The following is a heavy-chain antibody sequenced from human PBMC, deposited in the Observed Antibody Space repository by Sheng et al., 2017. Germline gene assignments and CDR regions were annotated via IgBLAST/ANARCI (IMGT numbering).Heavy chain of an antibody. J-gene: IGHJ5*02. V-gene: IGHV1-69*04. Sequence: QVQLVQSGAEVKKPGSSVKVSCKASGGTFSSYAISWVRQAPGQGLEWMGGIIPILGIANYAQKFQGRVTINADKSTGTAYMELSSLRSEDTAVYYCAREEDGTIFGVVSNWFDPWGQGTLVTVSS. D-gene: IGHD3-3*01. CDR3: AREEDGTIFGVVSNWFDP. CDR1: GGTFSSYA. CDR2: IIPILGIA.